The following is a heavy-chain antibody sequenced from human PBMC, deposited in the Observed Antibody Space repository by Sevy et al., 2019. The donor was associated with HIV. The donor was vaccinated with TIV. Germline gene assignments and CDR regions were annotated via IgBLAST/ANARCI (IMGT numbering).Heavy chain of an antibody. CDR3: ARDLTLGYCSGGSCYGGGYYFYGMDL. CDR2: ISSRSSYI. D-gene: IGHD2-15*01. J-gene: IGHJ6*02. CDR1: GFTFSSYS. Sequence: GGSLRLSCAASGFTFSSYSMNWVRQAPGKGLEWVSSISSRSSYIYYADSVKGRFTISRDNAKNSLYLQMNSLRAEDTAVYYCARDLTLGYCSGGSCYGGGYYFYGMDLWGQGTTVTVSS. V-gene: IGHV3-21*01.